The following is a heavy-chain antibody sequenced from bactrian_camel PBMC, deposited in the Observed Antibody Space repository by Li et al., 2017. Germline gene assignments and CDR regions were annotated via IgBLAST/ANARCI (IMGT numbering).Heavy chain of an antibody. CDR1: GYTYNSVAY. Sequence: VQLVESGGGSVQAGGFLRLSCAASGYTYNSVAYRTWVRQAPGKGLEWVSTIHSGGGTTYYADSMKGRFTISRDNAKNTLILQMNSLKPEDTAVYYCAACYKRPWCYDPPCESTYWGQGTQVTVS. J-gene: IGHJ4*01. CDR3: AACYKRPWCYDPPCESTY. CDR2: IHSGGGTT. D-gene: IGHD3*01. V-gene: IGHV3S35*01.